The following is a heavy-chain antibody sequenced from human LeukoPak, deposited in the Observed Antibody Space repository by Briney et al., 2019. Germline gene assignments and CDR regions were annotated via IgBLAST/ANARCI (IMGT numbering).Heavy chain of an antibody. Sequence: PGGSLRLSCAASGFTFSSYGMNWVRQAPGKGLEWVAVIWYDGSNKYYADSVKGRFTISRDNSKNTLYLQMNSLRAEDTAVYYCARDLVGATSGMDVWGQGTTVTVSS. CDR2: IWYDGSNK. CDR1: GFTFSSYG. D-gene: IGHD1-26*01. J-gene: IGHJ6*02. CDR3: ARDLVGATSGMDV. V-gene: IGHV3-33*01.